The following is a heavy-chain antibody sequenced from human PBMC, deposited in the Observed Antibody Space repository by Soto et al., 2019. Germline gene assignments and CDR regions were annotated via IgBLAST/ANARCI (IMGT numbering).Heavy chain of an antibody. CDR1: GFTFSSYA. CDR3: ARDKAIVVVPAAMEDYYYGMDV. CDR2: ISYDGSNK. Sequence: GGSLRLSCAASGFTFSSYAMHWVRQAPGKGLEWVAVISYDGSNKYYADSVKGRFTISRDNSKNTLYLQMNSLRAEDTAVYYCARDKAIVVVPAAMEDYYYGMDVWGQGTTVTVSS. J-gene: IGHJ6*02. V-gene: IGHV3-30-3*01. D-gene: IGHD2-2*01.